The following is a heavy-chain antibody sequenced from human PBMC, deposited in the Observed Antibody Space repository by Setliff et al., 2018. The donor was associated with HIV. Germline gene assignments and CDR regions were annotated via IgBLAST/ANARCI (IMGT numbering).Heavy chain of an antibody. V-gene: IGHV4-59*01. D-gene: IGHD4-4*01. CDR3: ARAYDYSNYFHYYMDV. J-gene: IGHJ6*03. Sequence: KTSETLSLTCTVSGGSINNYFWSWIRQPPGKGLEWLGCLYYTGRANYNPSLKSRLTVSVDTSKNQFSLKLSSLTAADTAVYYCARAYDYSNYFHYYMDVWGKGTTVTVSS. CDR2: LYYTGRA. CDR1: GGSINNYF.